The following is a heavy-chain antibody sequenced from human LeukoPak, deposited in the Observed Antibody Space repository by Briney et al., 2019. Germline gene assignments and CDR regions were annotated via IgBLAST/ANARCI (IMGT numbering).Heavy chain of an antibody. CDR3: AREIYCISTSCYNYYYYGMDV. J-gene: IGHJ6*02. V-gene: IGHV3-23*01. CDR1: GFTFSSYS. D-gene: IGHD2-2*02. CDR2: ISGSGGST. Sequence: GGSLRLSCAASGFTFSSYSMNWVRQAPGKGLEWVSAISGSGGSTYYADSVKGRFTISRDNSKNTLYLQMNSLRAEDTAVYYCAREIYCISTSCYNYYYYGMDVWGQGTTVTVSS.